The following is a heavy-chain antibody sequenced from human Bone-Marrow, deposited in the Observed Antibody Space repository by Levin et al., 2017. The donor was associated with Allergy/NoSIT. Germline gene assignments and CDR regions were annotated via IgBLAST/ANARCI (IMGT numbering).Heavy chain of an antibody. Sequence: GGSLRLSCLGSGFTFSSHSMNWVRQAPGKGLEWVSYISSSGRTIHYIDSVKGRFTISRDNAKNSLYLQMNSLRAEDTAEYFCARDWGYCSDNSCYGDRFDPWCQGTLVTVSS. CDR2: ISSSGRTI. CDR3: ARDWGYCSDNSCYGDRFDP. D-gene: IGHD2-2*01. V-gene: IGHV3-48*04. J-gene: IGHJ5*01. CDR1: GFTFSSHS.